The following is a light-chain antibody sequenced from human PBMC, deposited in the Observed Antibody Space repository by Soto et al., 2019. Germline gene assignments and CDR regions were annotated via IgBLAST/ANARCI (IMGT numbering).Light chain of an antibody. Sequence: ELVMSQSPASLSASTGERVTLSCRASQNIRSSLAWYQQRPGQAPRLLIYDASTRATGIPPRFSGGGSGTEFTVTISSLQSEDFAIYYCQQYDIWPPYTFAQGTKVAIK. CDR3: QQYDIWPPYT. CDR1: QNIRSS. CDR2: DAS. J-gene: IGKJ2*01. V-gene: IGKV3-15*01.